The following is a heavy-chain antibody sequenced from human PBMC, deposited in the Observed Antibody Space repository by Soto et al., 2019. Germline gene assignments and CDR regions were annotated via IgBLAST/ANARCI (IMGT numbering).Heavy chain of an antibody. CDR2: VYYSGGA. D-gene: IGHD2-2*01. CDR1: GGSISSGGYY. CDR3: ARFVFWEQLPSY. J-gene: IGHJ4*02. V-gene: IGHV4-39*01. Sequence: SETLSLTCTVSGGSISSGGYYWGGIRQPPGKGLEWIGSVYYSGGAYYNPSLKSRVTMSLDTSKNQFSLQLSSVSAEDTAVYYCARFVFWEQLPSYWGQGTLVTVSS.